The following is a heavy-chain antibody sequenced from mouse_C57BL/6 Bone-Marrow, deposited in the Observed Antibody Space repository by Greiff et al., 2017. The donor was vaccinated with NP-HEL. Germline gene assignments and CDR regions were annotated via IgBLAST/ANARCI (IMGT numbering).Heavy chain of an antibody. CDR2: IDPSDSET. Sequence: QVQLKQSGAELVRPGSSVKLSCKASGYTFTSYWMHWVKQRPIQGLEWIGNIDPSDSETHYNQKFKDKATLTVDKSSSTAYMQLSSLTSEDSAVYYCARKGMITTGYYFDYWGQGTTLTVSS. V-gene: IGHV1-52*01. D-gene: IGHD2-4*01. CDR1: GYTFTSYW. CDR3: ARKGMITTGYYFDY. J-gene: IGHJ2*01.